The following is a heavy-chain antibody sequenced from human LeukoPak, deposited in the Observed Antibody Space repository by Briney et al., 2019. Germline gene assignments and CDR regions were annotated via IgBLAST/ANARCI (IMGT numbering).Heavy chain of an antibody. J-gene: IGHJ4*02. CDR1: GGPISSGSYY. CDR2: IYTSGST. Sequence: SQTLSLTCTVSGGPISSGSYYWSWIRQPAGKGLEWIGRIYTSGSTNYNPSLKSRVTISVDTSKNQFSLKLSSVTAADTAVYYCARGTTYGGNPFDYWGQGTLVTVSS. D-gene: IGHD4-23*01. V-gene: IGHV4-61*02. CDR3: ARGTTYGGNPFDY.